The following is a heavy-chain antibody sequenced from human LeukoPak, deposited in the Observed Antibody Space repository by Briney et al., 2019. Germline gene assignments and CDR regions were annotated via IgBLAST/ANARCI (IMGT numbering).Heavy chain of an antibody. Sequence: SETLSLTCAVYGGSFSGYYWSWIRQPPGKGLEWIGEINHSGSTNYNPSLKSRVTISVDTSKNQFSLKLSSVTAADTAVYYCARGYAFDIWGQGTMATVSS. CDR1: GGSFSGYY. CDR2: INHSGST. J-gene: IGHJ3*02. CDR3: ARGYAFDI. V-gene: IGHV4-34*01.